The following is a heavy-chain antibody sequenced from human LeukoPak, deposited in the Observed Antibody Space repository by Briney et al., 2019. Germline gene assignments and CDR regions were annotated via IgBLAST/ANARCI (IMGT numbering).Heavy chain of an antibody. CDR1: GFTFSSYA. CDR2: ISGSGDNT. D-gene: IGHD4-17*01. V-gene: IGHV3-23*01. CDR3: AKEVLDYEIPYWYFDL. J-gene: IGHJ2*01. Sequence: GGSLRLSCAASGFTFSSYAMSWVRQAPGKGLEWVSGISGSGDNTYYADSVKGRFTVSRDNSKNTLYLQLNSLRADDTAVYHCAKEVLDYEIPYWYFDLWGRGTLVTVSS.